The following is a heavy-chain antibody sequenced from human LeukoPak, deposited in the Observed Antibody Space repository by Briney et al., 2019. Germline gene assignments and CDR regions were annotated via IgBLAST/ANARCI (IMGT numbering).Heavy chain of an antibody. Sequence: PSETLSLTCTVSGGSISSYYWSWIRQPPGKGLEWIGYIYYSGSTNYNPSLKSRVIMSVDTSKNQFSLNLSFVTAADTAVYYCARHRVGYHFDYWGQGTLVTVSS. V-gene: IGHV4-59*08. J-gene: IGHJ4*02. D-gene: IGHD5-12*01. CDR2: IYYSGST. CDR1: GGSISSYY. CDR3: ARHRVGYHFDY.